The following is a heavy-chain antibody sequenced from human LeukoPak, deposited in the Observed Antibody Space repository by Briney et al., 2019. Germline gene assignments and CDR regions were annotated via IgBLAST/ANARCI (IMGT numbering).Heavy chain of an antibody. V-gene: IGHV1-2*02. J-gene: IGHJ5*02. D-gene: IGHD3-9*01. CDR3: ARNFDMKGFDP. CDR1: GYTFTGYY. Sequence: ASVKVSRKASGYTFTGYYVNWVRQAPGQGLEWMGWINSGSGFTKYAQKFQGRVTMTRDTSITTVYMDLTRLTSDDTAVYYCARNFDMKGFDPWGQGTLVTVSS. CDR2: INSGSGFT.